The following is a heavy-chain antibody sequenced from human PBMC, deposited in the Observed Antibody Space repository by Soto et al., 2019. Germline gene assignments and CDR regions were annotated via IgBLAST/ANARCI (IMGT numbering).Heavy chain of an antibody. V-gene: IGHV4-31*03. J-gene: IGHJ5*02. CDR2: IYYSGST. D-gene: IGHD3-16*02. Sequence: SETLSLTCTVSGGSISSGGYYWSWIRQHPGKGLEWIGYIYYSGSTYYNPSLKSRVTISVDTSKNQFSLKLSSVTAADTAVYYCVRVERSSRDGNWFDPWGQGTLVTVSS. CDR3: VRVERSSRDGNWFDP. CDR1: GGSISSGGYY.